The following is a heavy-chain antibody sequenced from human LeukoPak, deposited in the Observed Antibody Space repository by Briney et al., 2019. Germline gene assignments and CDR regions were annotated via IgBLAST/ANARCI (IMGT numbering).Heavy chain of an antibody. V-gene: IGHV3-23*01. D-gene: IGHD3-22*01. CDR2: ISGTGGST. J-gene: IGHJ4*02. Sequence: GGSLRLSCTASGFTFTSYAMSWVRQAPGKGLEWVSVISGTGGSTNHADPVKGRFTISRDNSKNTLYLQMNSLRAEDTAVYYCAKGRGQVVITSLDYWGQGTLVTVSS. CDR3: AKGRGQVVITSLDY. CDR1: GFTFTSYA.